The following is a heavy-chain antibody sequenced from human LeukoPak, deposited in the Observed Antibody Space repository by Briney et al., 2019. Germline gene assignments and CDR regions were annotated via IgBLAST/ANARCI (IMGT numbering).Heavy chain of an antibody. CDR2: INHSGSA. V-gene: IGHV4-34*01. J-gene: IGHJ5*02. CDR1: GGSFSGYY. Sequence: SETLSLTCAVYGGSFSGYYWSWIRQPPGKGLEWIGEINHSGSANYNPSLKSRVTISVDTSKNQFSLKLSSVTAADTAVYYCASPRGYCSSTSCYESWFDPWGQGTLVTVSS. CDR3: ASPRGYCSSTSCYESWFDP. D-gene: IGHD2-2*01.